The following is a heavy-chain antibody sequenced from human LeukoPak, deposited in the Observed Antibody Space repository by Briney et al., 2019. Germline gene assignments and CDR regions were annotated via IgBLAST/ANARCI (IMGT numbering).Heavy chain of an antibody. Sequence: GGSLRLSCAASGFLVSSYSMHWVRQAPGKGLEFVSAISKNGENTYYANSVKGRFTISRDISKNTLYLQMGSLRAEDTAVYYCAKVGPENSYFDYWGQGTLVTVSS. V-gene: IGHV3-64*01. CDR3: AKVGPENSYFDY. J-gene: IGHJ4*02. D-gene: IGHD2/OR15-2a*01. CDR1: GFLVSSYS. CDR2: ISKNGENT.